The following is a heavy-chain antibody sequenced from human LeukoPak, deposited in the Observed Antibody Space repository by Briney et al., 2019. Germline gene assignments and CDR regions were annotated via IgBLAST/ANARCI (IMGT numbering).Heavy chain of an antibody. D-gene: IGHD6-13*01. V-gene: IGHV1-2*02. J-gene: IGHJ6*03. CDR3: AGGGIAAAGTSAYYYYYYMDV. Sequence: ASVKVSCKASGYTFTGYYMHWVRQAPGQGLEWMGWINPNSGGTNYAQKFQGRVTMTRDTSISTAYMELSRLRSDDTAVYYCAGGGIAAAGTSAYYYYYYMDVWGKGTTVTVSS. CDR1: GYTFTGYY. CDR2: INPNSGGT.